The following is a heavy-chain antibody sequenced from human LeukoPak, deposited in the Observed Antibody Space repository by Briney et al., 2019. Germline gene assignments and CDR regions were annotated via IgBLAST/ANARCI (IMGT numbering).Heavy chain of an antibody. V-gene: IGHV4-4*07. J-gene: IGHJ4*02. Sequence: SETLSLTCSVSGHSIGTYYWNWIRQPAGKGLEWIGRIYPSGSTNYNPSLKSRVTMSVDTSKNQFSLHLSSVTAADTAVYYCAGTYYYDSSGYSPFGYWGQGTLVTVSS. CDR1: GHSIGTYY. CDR3: AGTYYYDSSGYSPFGY. CDR2: IYPSGST. D-gene: IGHD3-22*01.